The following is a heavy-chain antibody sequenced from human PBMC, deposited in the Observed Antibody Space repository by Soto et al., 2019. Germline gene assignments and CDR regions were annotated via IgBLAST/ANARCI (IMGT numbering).Heavy chain of an antibody. D-gene: IGHD1-26*01. CDR3: ARQWELSGYYYGMDV. CDR2: MSPNSRRT. J-gene: IGHJ6*02. V-gene: IGHV1-8*01. Sequence: GSSVKVSCKASGYTFTSYDITWVRKATGRGLEWMGWMSPNSRRTGYAQKFQGRVTMTRDTSISTAYMELSSLRSEDTAVYYCARQWELSGYYYGMDVWGQGTTVNVSS. CDR1: GYTFTSYD.